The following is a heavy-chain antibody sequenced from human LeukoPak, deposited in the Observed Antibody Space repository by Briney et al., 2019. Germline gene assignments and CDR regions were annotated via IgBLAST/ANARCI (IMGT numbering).Heavy chain of an antibody. CDR1: GFTFSSYS. D-gene: IGHD3-10*01. CDR3: AKGKNTGSYLSHVDY. Sequence: GGSLRLSCAGSGFTFSSYSMNWVRQAPGKGLEWVSLITWDGGSTYYADSVKGRFTISRDNSKNSPYLQMNSLRTEDTALYYCAKGKNTGSYLSHVDYWGQRTLVTVSS. CDR2: ITWDGGST. J-gene: IGHJ4*02. V-gene: IGHV3-43*01.